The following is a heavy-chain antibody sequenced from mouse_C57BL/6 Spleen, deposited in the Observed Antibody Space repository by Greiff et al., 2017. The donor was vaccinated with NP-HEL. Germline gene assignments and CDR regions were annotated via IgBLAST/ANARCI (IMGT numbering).Heavy chain of an antibody. D-gene: IGHD2-4*01. CDR2: INPISGYT. J-gene: IGHJ2*01. V-gene: IGHV1-4*01. CDR1: GYTFTSYT. Sequence: QLQQSGAELARPGASVKMSCKASGYTFTSYTMHWVKQRPGQGLEWIGYINPISGYTKYNQKFKDKATLTADKSSSTAYMQLSSLTSEDSAVYYCARGGIYYDYDYFDYWGQGTTLTVSS. CDR3: ARGGIYYDYDYFDY.